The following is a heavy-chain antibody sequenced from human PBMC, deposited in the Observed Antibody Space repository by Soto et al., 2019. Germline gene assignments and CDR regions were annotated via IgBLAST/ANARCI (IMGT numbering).Heavy chain of an antibody. CDR3: ARDLTYYYDSRHYGMDV. CDR2: IYYSGST. Sequence: QVQLQESGPGLVKPSQTLSLTCTVSGGSISSGGYYWSWIRQHPGKGLEWIGYIYYSGSTYYNPSLRSRVTISVDTSKNQFSLKLSSVTAADTAVYYCARDLTYYYDSRHYGMDVWGQGTTVTVSS. V-gene: IGHV4-31*03. D-gene: IGHD3-22*01. CDR1: GGSISSGGYY. J-gene: IGHJ6*02.